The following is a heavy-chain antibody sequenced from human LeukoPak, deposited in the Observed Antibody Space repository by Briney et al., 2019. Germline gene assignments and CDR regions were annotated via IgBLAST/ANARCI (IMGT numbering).Heavy chain of an antibody. V-gene: IGHV3-7*03. Sequence: GGSLSLPCAASGFTYSSYWMTWVRQAPGKGLECVANIKQDASERYYVDFAKGRFTISRDNSKNTLYLQMNSLRAEDTAVYYCAKDIAAAVRGDYFDYWGQGTLVTVSS. D-gene: IGHD6-13*01. J-gene: IGHJ4*02. CDR1: GFTYSSYW. CDR2: IKQDASER. CDR3: AKDIAAAVRGDYFDY.